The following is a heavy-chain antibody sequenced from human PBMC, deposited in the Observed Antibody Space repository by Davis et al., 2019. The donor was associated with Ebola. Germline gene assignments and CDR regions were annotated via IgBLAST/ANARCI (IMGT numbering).Heavy chain of an antibody. V-gene: IGHV3-23*01. J-gene: IGHJ4*02. CDR2: ISGGGVTT. D-gene: IGHD1-20*01. CDR1: GFTFRSYG. CDR3: AKELVTGSSYYIDS. Sequence: GGSLRLSCAASGFTFRSYGMNWVRQAPGKGLEWVSDISGGGVTTDYADSVKGRFTISRDNSKNTLYLQMNSLRAEDTAVYYCAKELVTGSSYYIDSWGQGTLVTVSS.